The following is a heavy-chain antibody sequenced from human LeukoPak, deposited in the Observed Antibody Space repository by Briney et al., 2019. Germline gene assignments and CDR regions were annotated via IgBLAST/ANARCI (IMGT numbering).Heavy chain of an antibody. CDR1: GGSISSGGYY. Sequence: PSETLSLTCTVSGGSISSGGYYWSWIRQHPGKGLEWIGYIYYSGSTYYNPSLKSRITISVDTSKNQFSLKLSSVTAADTAVYYCAHDSSGYGWFDPWGQGTLVTVAS. CDR3: AHDSSGYGWFDP. V-gene: IGHV4-31*03. CDR2: IYYSGST. J-gene: IGHJ5*02. D-gene: IGHD3-22*01.